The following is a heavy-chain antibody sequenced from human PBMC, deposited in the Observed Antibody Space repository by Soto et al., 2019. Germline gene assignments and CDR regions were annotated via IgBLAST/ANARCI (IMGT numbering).Heavy chain of an antibody. D-gene: IGHD3-22*01. Sequence: GGSLRLSCAASGFTFSSYAMSWVRQAPGKGLEWVSAISGSGGSTYYADSVKGRFTISRDNSKNTLYLQMNSLRAEDTAVYYCAKDWFYYDSSGQDAFDIWGQGTMVTVSS. CDR1: GFTFSSYA. V-gene: IGHV3-23*01. CDR3: AKDWFYYDSSGQDAFDI. J-gene: IGHJ3*02. CDR2: ISGSGGST.